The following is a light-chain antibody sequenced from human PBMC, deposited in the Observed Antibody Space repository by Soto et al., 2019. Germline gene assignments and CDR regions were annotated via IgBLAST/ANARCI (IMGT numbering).Light chain of an antibody. V-gene: IGLV2-11*01. J-gene: IGLJ1*01. CDR2: DVS. CDR1: SSDVGGYNY. Sequence: QSVLTQPRSVSGSPGQSVTISCTGSSSDVGGYNYVSWYQQHPGKAPKLMISDVSKRPSGVPDRFSGSKSGNTASLTISGLQAEDEADYYCCSYAGRHYVFGTGTKLTVL. CDR3: CSYAGRHYV.